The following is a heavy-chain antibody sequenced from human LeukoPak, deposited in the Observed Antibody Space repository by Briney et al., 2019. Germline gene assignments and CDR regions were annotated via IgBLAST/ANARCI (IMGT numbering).Heavy chain of an antibody. D-gene: IGHD2-15*01. CDR2: ISTDGYTT. Sequence: GGSLRLSCAASGLAFSAYRMHWVRQAPRKGLVWVSRISTDGYTTDYADFVQGRFTASRDNTKNTWSLEMNSLRAEDTAVYYCVVGGSPGYWGQGTLVTVSS. CDR1: GLAFSAYR. CDR3: VVGGSPGY. J-gene: IGHJ4*02. V-gene: IGHV3-74*01.